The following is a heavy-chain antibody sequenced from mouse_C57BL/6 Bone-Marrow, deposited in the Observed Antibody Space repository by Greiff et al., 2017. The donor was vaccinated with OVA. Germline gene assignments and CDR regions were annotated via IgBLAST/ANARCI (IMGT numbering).Heavy chain of an antibody. CDR2: INPYNGGT. CDR1: GYTFTDYY. CDR3: ARVRNGSSNY. Sequence: EVQLVESGPVLVKPGASVKMSCKASGYTFTDYYMNWVKQSHGKSLEWIGVINPYNGGTSYNQKFKGKATLTVDKSSSTAYMELNSLTSEDSAVYYCARVRNGSSNYWGQGTTLTVSS. V-gene: IGHV1-19*01. D-gene: IGHD1-1*01. J-gene: IGHJ2*01.